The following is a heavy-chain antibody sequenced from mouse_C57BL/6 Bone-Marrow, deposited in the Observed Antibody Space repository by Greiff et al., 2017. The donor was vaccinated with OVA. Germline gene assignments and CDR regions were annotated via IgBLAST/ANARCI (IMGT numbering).Heavy chain of an antibody. D-gene: IGHD1-1*01. CDR1: GYSITSGYY. V-gene: IGHV3-6*01. J-gene: IGHJ2*01. Sequence: EVQLQQSGPGLVKPSQSLSLTCSVTGYSITSGYYWNWIRQFPGNKLEWMGYISYDGSNNYNPSLKNRIPITRDTSKNQFFLKLNSVTTEDTSTYYCARTYYYGSSYPDYWGQGTTLTVSS. CDR2: ISYDGSN. CDR3: ARTYYYGSSYPDY.